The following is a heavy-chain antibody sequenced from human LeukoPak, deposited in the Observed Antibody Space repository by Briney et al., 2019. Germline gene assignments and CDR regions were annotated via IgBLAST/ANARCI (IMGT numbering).Heavy chain of an antibody. CDR2: ISGSGDIT. CDR1: GFTFSNHA. Sequence: HPGGSLRLSCAASGFTFSNHAMSWVRQAPGEGLEWVSAISGSGDITYYADSVKGRFTISRDNSKNTLYLQMNSLRVEDTALYYCAKVEGVAGPGDYWGQGTLVTVSS. V-gene: IGHV3-23*01. D-gene: IGHD6-19*01. CDR3: AKVEGVAGPGDY. J-gene: IGHJ4*02.